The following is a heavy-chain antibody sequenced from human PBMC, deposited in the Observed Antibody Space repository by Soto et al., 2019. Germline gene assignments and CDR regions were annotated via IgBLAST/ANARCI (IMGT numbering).Heavy chain of an antibody. CDR1: VGSISSSNW. CDR3: ARGTVAAAGRFYYYYYYMDV. Sequence: SETLSLTCAVSVGSISSSNWWSWVRQPPGKGLEWIGEIYHSGSTNYNPSLKSRVTISVDTSKNQFSLKLSSVTAADTAVYYCARGTVAAAGRFYYYYYYMDVWGKGTTVTVSS. V-gene: IGHV4-4*02. CDR2: IYHSGST. J-gene: IGHJ6*03. D-gene: IGHD6-13*01.